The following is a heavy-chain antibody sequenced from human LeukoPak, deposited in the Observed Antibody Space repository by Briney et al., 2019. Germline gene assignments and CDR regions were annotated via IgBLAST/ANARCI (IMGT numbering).Heavy chain of an antibody. CDR2: IRRSGTAI. D-gene: IGHD1-26*01. V-gene: IGHV3-48*03. CDR1: GVTFSSYE. CDR3: ARDKGSDGIDF. J-gene: IGHJ4*02. Sequence: GGSLRLSCAASGVTFSSYEMNWVRQAPGKGLEWVSYIRRSGTAIYYADSVKGRFTISRDDAKNSLYLQMNSLRAEDTAVYYCARDKGSDGIDFWGQGTLVTVSS.